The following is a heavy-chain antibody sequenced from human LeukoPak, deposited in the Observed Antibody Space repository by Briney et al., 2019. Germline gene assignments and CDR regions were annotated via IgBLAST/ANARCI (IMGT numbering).Heavy chain of an antibody. CDR2: IYPGDSDT. V-gene: IGHV5-51*01. J-gene: IGHJ4*02. CDR3: ARRAKYCSSTSCYAFDY. Sequence: GASLQISCKGSGYSFTSYWIGWVRQMPGKGLEWMGIIYPGDSDTRYSPSFQGQVTISADKSISTAYLQWSSLKASDTAMYYCARRAKYCSSTSCYAFDYWGQGTLVTVSS. D-gene: IGHD2-2*01. CDR1: GYSFTSYW.